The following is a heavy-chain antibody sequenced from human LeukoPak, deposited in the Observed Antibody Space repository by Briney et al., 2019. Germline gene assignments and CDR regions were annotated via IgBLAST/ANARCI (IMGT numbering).Heavy chain of an antibody. J-gene: IGHJ5*02. CDR1: GYSISSGYY. CDR3: AAQTVGDWFDP. V-gene: IGHV4-38-2*01. Sequence: SETLSLTCAVSGYSISSGYYWGWIRQPPGKGLEWIGSIYHSGSTYYNPSLKSRVTISVDTSKNQFSLKLSSVPAADTAVYYCAAQTVGDWFDPWGQGTLVTVSS. D-gene: IGHD3-10*01. CDR2: IYHSGST.